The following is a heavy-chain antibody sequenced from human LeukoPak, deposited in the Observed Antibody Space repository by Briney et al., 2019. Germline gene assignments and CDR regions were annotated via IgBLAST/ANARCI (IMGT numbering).Heavy chain of an antibody. CDR3: ASYRGAFFQH. CDR2: INHSGST. D-gene: IGHD4-23*01. J-gene: IGHJ1*01. V-gene: IGHV4-34*01. CDR1: GGSFSGYY. Sequence: SETLSLTCAVYGGSFSGYYWSWIRQPPGKGLEWIGEINHSGSTNYNPSLKSRVTISVDTSKNQFSLKLSSVTAADTAVYYCASYRGAFFQHWGRGTLVTVSS.